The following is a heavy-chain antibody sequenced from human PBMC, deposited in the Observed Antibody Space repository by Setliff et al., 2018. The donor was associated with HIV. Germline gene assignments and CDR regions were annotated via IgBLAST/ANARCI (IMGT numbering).Heavy chain of an antibody. V-gene: IGHV4-34*01. D-gene: IGHD3-10*01. CDR3: ARGSLYYGLGSHYLRSWFDP. CDR1: GGSFSDNY. Sequence: SETLSLTCAVYGGSFSDNYWSWIRQPPGKGLDWIAEIDHNGNINYNPSLKSRVTISMDPSKKQFSLKLSSVTAADTAVYYCARGSLYYGLGSHYLRSWFDPWGQGTLVTVS. J-gene: IGHJ5*02. CDR2: IDHNGNI.